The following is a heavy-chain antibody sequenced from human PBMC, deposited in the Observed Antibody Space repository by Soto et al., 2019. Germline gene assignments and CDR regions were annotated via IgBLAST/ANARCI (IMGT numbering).Heavy chain of an antibody. CDR2: IRSSANNYAT. D-gene: IGHD2-15*01. CDR3: TGWSVWYFDL. CDR1: GFTFGGSA. J-gene: IGHJ2*01. V-gene: IGHV3-73*02. Sequence: VQLVESGGGLVQPGGSLKLSCAASGFTFGGSALHWVRQASGKGLELVGRIRSSANNYATAYAASVKGRFTISRDDSKNTVFLQTNRLNTEDTAVYYCTGWSVWYFDLWGRGTLVTVSS.